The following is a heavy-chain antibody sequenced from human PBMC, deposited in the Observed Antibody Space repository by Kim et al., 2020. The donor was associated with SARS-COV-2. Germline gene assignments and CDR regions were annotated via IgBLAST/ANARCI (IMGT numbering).Heavy chain of an antibody. CDR3: ARDNYGSDY. D-gene: IGHD3-10*01. J-gene: IGHJ4*02. Sequence: GSTNYNPSLKSRVTISVDTSKNQFSLKLSSVTAADTAVYYCARDNYGSDYWGQGTLVTVSS. V-gene: IGHV4-59*01. CDR2: GST.